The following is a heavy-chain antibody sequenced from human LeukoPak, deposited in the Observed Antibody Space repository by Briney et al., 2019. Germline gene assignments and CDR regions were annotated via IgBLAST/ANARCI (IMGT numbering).Heavy chain of an antibody. J-gene: IGHJ5*02. V-gene: IGHV4-39*01. Sequence: SETLSLTCTVSGGSISSGSYYWGWIRQPPGKGLEWIGSIYYSGSTYYNPSLKSRVTISVDTSKNQFSLKLSSVTAADTAVYYCARHEGIAARPGWFDPWGQGTLVTVSS. D-gene: IGHD6-6*01. CDR3: ARHEGIAARPGWFDP. CDR2: IYYSGST. CDR1: GGSISSGSYY.